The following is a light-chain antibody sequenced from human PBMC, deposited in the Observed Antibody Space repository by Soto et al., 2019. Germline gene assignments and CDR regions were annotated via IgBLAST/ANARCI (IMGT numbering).Light chain of an antibody. V-gene: IGLV2-8*01. CDR1: SSDVGAYNY. CDR3: TSYVGNDIWV. J-gene: IGLJ3*02. Sequence: QSVLTQPPSASGSPGQSVTISCTGTSSDVGAYNYVSWYQQYPGKAPKLTIYEVTKRPSGVPDRFSGSKSGNTASLTVSGLQAEDEADYYCTSYVGNDIWVFGGGTKLTVL. CDR2: EVT.